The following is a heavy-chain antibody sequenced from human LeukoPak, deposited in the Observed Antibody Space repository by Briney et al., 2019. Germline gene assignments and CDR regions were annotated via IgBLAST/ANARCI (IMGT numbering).Heavy chain of an antibody. CDR3: ARDPYSSSRGGYYFDY. CDR1: GFTFSNAW. J-gene: IGHJ4*02. Sequence: PGGSLRLSCAASGFTFSNAWMSWVRQAPGKGLEWVSSVTSSSSYIYYADSVKGRFTISRDNAKNSLYLQMNSLRAEDTAVYYCARDPYSSSRGGYYFDYWGQGTLVTVSS. D-gene: IGHD6-13*01. CDR2: VTSSSSYI. V-gene: IGHV3-21*01.